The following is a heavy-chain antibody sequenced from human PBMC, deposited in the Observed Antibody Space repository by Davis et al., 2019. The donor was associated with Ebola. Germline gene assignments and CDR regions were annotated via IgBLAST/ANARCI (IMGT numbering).Heavy chain of an antibody. CDR2: IIPIFGTA. CDR3: ARDLTYYDFWSGYGYYYMDV. V-gene: IGHV1-69*13. Sequence: SVKVSCKASGGTFSSYAISWVRHAPGQGLEWMGGIIPIFGTANYAQKFQGRVTITADESTSTAYMELSSLRSEDTAVYYCARDLTYYDFWSGYGYYYMDVWGKGTTVTVSS. J-gene: IGHJ6*03. D-gene: IGHD3-3*01. CDR1: GGTFSSYA.